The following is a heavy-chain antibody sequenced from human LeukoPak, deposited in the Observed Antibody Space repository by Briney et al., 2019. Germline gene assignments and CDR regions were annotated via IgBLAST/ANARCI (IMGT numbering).Heavy chain of an antibody. CDR2: ISGINTNT. J-gene: IGHJ4*02. V-gene: IGHV1-18*01. D-gene: IGHD6-13*01. CDR3: ARARFSSRNRDGYLDS. CDR1: GYTFSNYG. Sequence: GASVKVSFKASGYTFSNYGIHWVRQAPGHGLEWMGWISGINTNTNYAQKVQGRVTMTADTSTATAYMELRSLRSDDTAVYYCARARFSSRNRDGYLDSWGEGTLVTVSS.